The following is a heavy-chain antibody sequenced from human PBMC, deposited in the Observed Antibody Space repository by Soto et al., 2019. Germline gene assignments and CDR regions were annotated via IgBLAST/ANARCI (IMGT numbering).Heavy chain of an antibody. J-gene: IGHJ5*01. D-gene: IGHD5-18*01. CDR2: MNPGSGDT. V-gene: IGHV1-8*01. Sequence: QVQLVQSGAELKKPGASVRVSCKASGYTFTNNDVTWVRQATGQGLEWMGWMNPGSGDTDYAQKFHGRVPMHRDISIATAYMELSSLRSEDTAIYYCARMASFGSLKRFDPWGQGTRVTVSS. CDR3: ARMASFGSLKRFDP. CDR1: GYTFTNND.